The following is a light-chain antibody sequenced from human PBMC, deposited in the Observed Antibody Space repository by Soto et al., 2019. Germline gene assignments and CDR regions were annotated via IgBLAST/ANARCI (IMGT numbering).Light chain of an antibody. CDR3: AAWDDSLSGWV. CDR2: SNA. CDR1: SSNIGTNF. Sequence: HSVLTQPPSASGTPGQRVTISCSGSSSNIGTNFVYWYQQLPGTAPKLLIFSNAQRPSGVPDRFSGSRSGTSASLAISGLRSEDEADYYCAAWDDSLSGWVFGGGTQLTVL. J-gene: IGLJ3*02. V-gene: IGLV1-47*02.